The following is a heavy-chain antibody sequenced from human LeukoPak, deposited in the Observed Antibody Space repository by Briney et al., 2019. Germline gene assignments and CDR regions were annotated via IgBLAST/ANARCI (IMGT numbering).Heavy chain of an antibody. D-gene: IGHD1-14*01. V-gene: IGHV1-2*06. CDR1: GYTFTGYY. CDR3: ARGEPGPNWFDP. CDR2: INPNSGGT. J-gene: IGHJ5*02. Sequence: GASVKVSCKASGYTFTGYYMHWVRQPPGQGLEWIGLINPNSGGTKYARKFQGRVTMTRDRSISTGYMELSRLRSDDTAVYYCARGEPGPNWFDPWGQGTLVTVSS.